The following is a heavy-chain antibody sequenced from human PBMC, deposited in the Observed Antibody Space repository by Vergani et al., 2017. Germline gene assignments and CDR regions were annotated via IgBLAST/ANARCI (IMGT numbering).Heavy chain of an antibody. D-gene: IGHD4-11*01. V-gene: IGHV3-30*02. J-gene: IGHJ6*03. CDR2: IGYDGRIK. Sequence: QVQLVETGGGVVQPGGSLRLYCATSGFSFNTYGAHWVRQAPGKGLEWVAFIGYDGRIKYNVDSVKGRFTISRDNSKNTLYLQMNSLRAEDTAVYYCAREGTTVTTEAFYYYYYMDVWGKGTTVTVSS. CDR1: GFSFNTYG. CDR3: AREGTTVTTEAFYYYYYMDV.